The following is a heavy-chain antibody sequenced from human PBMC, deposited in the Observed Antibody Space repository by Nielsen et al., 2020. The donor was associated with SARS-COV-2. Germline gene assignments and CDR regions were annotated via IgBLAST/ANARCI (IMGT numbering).Heavy chain of an antibody. CDR1: GFTFSSYG. D-gene: IGHD1-26*01. J-gene: IGHJ4*02. V-gene: IGHV3-30*18. CDR3: AKLKGGSYFGYFDY. CDR2: ISYDGSNK. Sequence: GESLKISCAASGFTFSSYGMHWVRQAPGKGLEWVAVISYDGSNKYYADSVKGRFTISRDNSKNTLYLQMNSLRAEDTAVYYCAKLKGGSYFGYFDYWGPGTLVTVSS.